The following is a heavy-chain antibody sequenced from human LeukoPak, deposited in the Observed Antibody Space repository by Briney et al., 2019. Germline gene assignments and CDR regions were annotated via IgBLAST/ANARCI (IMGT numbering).Heavy chain of an antibody. D-gene: IGHD3-22*01. CDR2: ISGSGGST. J-gene: IGHJ4*02. Sequence: GGSLRLSCAASGFTFSSYAMSWVRQAPGKGLEWVSAISGSGGSTYYADSVKGRFTISRDNSKNTLYLQMNSLRAEDTAVYYCARDRHYYDSSGYPTPHPRTVSYYFDYWGQGTLVTVSS. CDR1: GFTFSSYA. CDR3: ARDRHYYDSSGYPTPHPRTVSYYFDY. V-gene: IGHV3-23*01.